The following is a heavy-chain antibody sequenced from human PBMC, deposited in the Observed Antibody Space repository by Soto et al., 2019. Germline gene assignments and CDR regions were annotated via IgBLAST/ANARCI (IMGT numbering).Heavy chain of an antibody. V-gene: IGHV3-30*18. D-gene: IGHD2-15*01. J-gene: IGHJ4*02. Sequence: QVQLVESGGGVVQPGRSLRLSCAVSGFSFKSHGMHWVRQAPGKGLEWVAFISDDGKDANYADSVKGRFTISRDNSKDALYLQMGSLRGEDTAVYFCAKDHRNGGSRVDYWGQGTLVTVSS. CDR2: ISDDGKDA. CDR3: AKDHRNGGSRVDY. CDR1: GFSFKSHG.